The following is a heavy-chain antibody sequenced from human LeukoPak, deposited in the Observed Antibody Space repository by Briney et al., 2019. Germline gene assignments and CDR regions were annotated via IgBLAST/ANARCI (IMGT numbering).Heavy chain of an antibody. CDR1: GFTFTSYW. V-gene: IGHV3-74*01. CDR2: INTDGSAT. J-gene: IGHJ4*02. Sequence: SGGSLRLSCAASGFTFTSYWVHWVRQAPGKGLVWVSHINTDGSATRYADSVKGRFTVSRDNAKNTLYLQVNNLRAEDTAVYYCARGPNSNWSGLDFWGQGTLLTVSS. CDR3: ARGPNSNWSGLDF. D-gene: IGHD6-6*01.